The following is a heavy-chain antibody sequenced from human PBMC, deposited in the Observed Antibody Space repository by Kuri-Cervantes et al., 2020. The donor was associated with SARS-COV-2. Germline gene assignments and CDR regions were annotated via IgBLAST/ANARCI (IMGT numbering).Heavy chain of an antibody. CDR2: IYHSGST. CDR3: ARGPGAADVFDI. D-gene: IGHD3-10*01. CDR1: GYSISSGYY. J-gene: IGHJ3*02. Sequence: SETLSLTCTVSGYSISSGYYWGWIRQPPGKGLEWIGSIYHSGSTYYNPSLKSRVTMSVDTSKNQFSLKLSSVTAADTAVYYCARGPGAADVFDIWGQGTMVTVSS. V-gene: IGHV4-38-2*02.